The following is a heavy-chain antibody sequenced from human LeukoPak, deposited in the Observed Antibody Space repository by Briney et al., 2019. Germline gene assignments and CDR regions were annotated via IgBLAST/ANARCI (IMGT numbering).Heavy chain of an antibody. CDR3: ASDLGGDSSSWYSFQH. CDR1: GDSVSSNNAT. V-gene: IGHV6-1*01. CDR2: TYYRSKWYN. D-gene: IGHD6-13*01. J-gene: IGHJ1*01. Sequence: SQTLSLTCAISGDSVSSNNATCDWIRQSPSRGLEWLGRTYYRSKWYNDYAVSVKSRITINPDTSKNQFSLQLNSVTPEDTAVYYCASDLGGDSSSWYSFQHWGQGTLVTVSS.